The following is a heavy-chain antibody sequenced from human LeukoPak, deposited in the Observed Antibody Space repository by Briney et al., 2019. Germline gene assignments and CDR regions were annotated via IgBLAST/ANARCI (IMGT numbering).Heavy chain of an antibody. CDR2: INPNSGGT. D-gene: IGHD4-17*01. CDR1: GYTFTGYY. CDR3: ARGYGVDYAFDI. V-gene: IGHV1-2*02. J-gene: IGHJ3*02. Sequence: ASVKVSCKASGYTFTGYYMHWVRQAPGQGLEWMGWINPNSGGTNYAQKFQGRVTMTRDTSITTAYMELSRLRSDDTAVYYCARGYGVDYAFDIWGQGTMVTVSS.